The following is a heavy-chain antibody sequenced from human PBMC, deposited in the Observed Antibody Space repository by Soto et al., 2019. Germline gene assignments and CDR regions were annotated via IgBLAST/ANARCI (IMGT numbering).Heavy chain of an antibody. D-gene: IGHD3-16*01. Sequence: QVQVQQWGAGLLKPSETLSLTCAVYGGSFNPYYWSWVRQPPGKGLEWIAEIQQGGGTYYNPSLKSQIAISLDTSKSQFSLNLNSVNDAETAVYYCAIGQGGTNYWGQGSLVIVSS. V-gene: IGHV4-34*02. J-gene: IGHJ4*02. CDR3: AIGQGGTNY. CDR2: IQQGGGT. CDR1: GGSFNPYY.